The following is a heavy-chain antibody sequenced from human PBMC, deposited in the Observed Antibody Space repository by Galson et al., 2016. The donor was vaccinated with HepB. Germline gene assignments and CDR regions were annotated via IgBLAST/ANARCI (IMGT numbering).Heavy chain of an antibody. CDR3: ASHSDHSSGYYYGMDV. Sequence: SLRLSCAASGFTVSSYYMSWVRQAPGKGLEWVSVIYSGDTTYYADSVKGRFTISRDNSKKPLYLQMNSLRAEDTAVYYCASHSDHSSGYYYGMDVWGQGTTVTVSS. CDR2: IYSGDTT. J-gene: IGHJ6*02. V-gene: IGHV3-53*01. CDR1: GFTVSSYY. D-gene: IGHD3-22*01.